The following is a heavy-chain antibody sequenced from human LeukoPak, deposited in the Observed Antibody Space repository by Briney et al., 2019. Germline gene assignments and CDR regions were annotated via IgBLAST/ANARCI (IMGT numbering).Heavy chain of an antibody. D-gene: IGHD6-13*01. V-gene: IGHV1-69*13. Sequence: ASVKVSCKASGGTFSSYAISWVRQAPGQGLEWMGGIIPIFGTANYAQKFQGRVTITADESTSTAYMELSSLRSEDTAVYYCARDTGGGVAAAGLSWGQGTLVTVSS. CDR3: ARDTGGGVAAAGLS. CDR2: IIPIFGTA. J-gene: IGHJ5*02. CDR1: GGTFSSYA.